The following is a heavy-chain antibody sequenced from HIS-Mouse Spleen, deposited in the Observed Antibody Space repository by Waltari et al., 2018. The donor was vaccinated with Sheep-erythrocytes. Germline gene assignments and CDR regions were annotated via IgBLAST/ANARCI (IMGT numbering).Heavy chain of an antibody. V-gene: IGHV1-8*01. Sequence: KASGYTFTSYDINWVRQATGQGLEWMGWMNPNSGNTGYAQKFQGRVTMTRNTSISTAYMELSSLRSEDTAVYYCARGEGDGSSGWQGNWFDPWGQGTLVTVSS. J-gene: IGHJ5*02. D-gene: IGHD6-19*01. CDR1: GYTFTSYD. CDR3: ARGEGDGSSGWQGNWFDP. CDR2: MNPNSGNT.